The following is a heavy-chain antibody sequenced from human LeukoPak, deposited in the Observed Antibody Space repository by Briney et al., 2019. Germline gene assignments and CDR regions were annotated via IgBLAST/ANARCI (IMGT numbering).Heavy chain of an antibody. V-gene: IGHV1-2*02. Sequence: ASVTVSCRPSGYTFTGYYMHWVRQAPGQGLEWMGWINPNIGATMYAQKFQGRVSMTRDTSVSTGYMELTSLGSDDTAVYYCARDRVGSGWPRPYYFEFWGQGTLVIVSS. J-gene: IGHJ4*02. CDR1: GYTFTGYY. D-gene: IGHD6-19*01. CDR3: ARDRVGSGWPRPYYFEF. CDR2: INPNIGAT.